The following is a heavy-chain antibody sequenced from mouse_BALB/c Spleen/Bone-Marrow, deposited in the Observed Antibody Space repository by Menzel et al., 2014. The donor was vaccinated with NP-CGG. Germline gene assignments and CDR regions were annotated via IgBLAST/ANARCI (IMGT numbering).Heavy chain of an antibody. CDR2: IYPGDGDT. CDR3: ARGGISVDY. V-gene: IGHV1-80*01. Sequence: VNVVESGAELVRPGSSVKISCKASGYAFSVYWMNWVKQRPGQGLEWIGQIYPGDGDTNYNGKFKGRATLTADKSSNTAYMQLSSLKSEDSAAYFCARGGISVDYWGQGTTLTVSS. CDR1: GYAFSVYW. J-gene: IGHJ2*01.